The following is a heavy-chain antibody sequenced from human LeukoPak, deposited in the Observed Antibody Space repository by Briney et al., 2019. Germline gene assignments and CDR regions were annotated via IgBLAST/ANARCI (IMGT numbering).Heavy chain of an antibody. CDR2: INPSIGGT. J-gene: IGHJ3*02. CDR3: ARVLSVGTPPNMIRGERADAFDI. CDR1: GYTFTSYG. D-gene: IGHD3-16*01. Sequence: ASVKVSCKASGYTFTSYGISWVRQAPGQGLEWMGRINPSIGGTNAAQKFQGRVTMTRDTSINTVYMELSRLRSDDTAVYYCARVLSVGTPPNMIRGERADAFDIWGQGTMVTVTS. V-gene: IGHV1-2*06.